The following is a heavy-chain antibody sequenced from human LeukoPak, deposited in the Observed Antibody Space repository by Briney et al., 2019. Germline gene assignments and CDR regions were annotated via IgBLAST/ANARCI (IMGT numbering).Heavy chain of an antibody. CDR2: ISSSGSTI. Sequence: GGSLRLSCAASGFTFSDYYMSWIRQAPGKGLEWVSYISSSGSTIYYADSVKGRFTISRDNAKNSLYLQMNSLRAEDTAVYYCARVVAYYYDSGGYCDPWGQGTLVTVSS. CDR3: ARVVAYYYDSGGYCDP. J-gene: IGHJ5*02. D-gene: IGHD3-22*01. V-gene: IGHV3-11*01. CDR1: GFTFSDYY.